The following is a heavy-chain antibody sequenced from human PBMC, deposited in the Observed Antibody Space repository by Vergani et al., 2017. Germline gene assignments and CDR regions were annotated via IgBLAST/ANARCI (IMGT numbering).Heavy chain of an antibody. Sequence: QVQLQESVPGLVKPSETLSLTCTVSGGSISSYYWSWIRQPAGKGLERIGRIYTSGSTNYNHSLKSRVTMSVDTSKNQSALKLSSVTAADTDVYYCASLSGPFDYWGQGTLVTVSS. CDR1: GGSISSYY. CDR2: IYTSGST. D-gene: IGHD1-26*01. V-gene: IGHV4-4*07. J-gene: IGHJ4*02. CDR3: ASLSGPFDY.